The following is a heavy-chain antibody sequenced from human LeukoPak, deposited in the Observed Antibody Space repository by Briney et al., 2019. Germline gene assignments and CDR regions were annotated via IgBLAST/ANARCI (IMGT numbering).Heavy chain of an antibody. CDR2: ISRSSSTI. J-gene: IGHJ4*02. Sequence: GGSLRLSCAASGFIFNNYAMNWVRQAPGKGLEWVSYISRSSSTIYYADSVKGRFTISRDNAKNTVYLQMNSPRAEDTAAYYCAKGPYYYGSGTLPMDYWGQGTLVTVSS. V-gene: IGHV3-48*01. D-gene: IGHD3-10*01. CDR1: GFIFNNYA. CDR3: AKGPYYYGSGTLPMDY.